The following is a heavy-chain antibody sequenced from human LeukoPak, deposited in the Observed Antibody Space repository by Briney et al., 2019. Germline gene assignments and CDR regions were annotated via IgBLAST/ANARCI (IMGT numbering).Heavy chain of an antibody. J-gene: IGHJ4*02. D-gene: IGHD2-8*01. CDR3: VRGRNGFDN. V-gene: IGHV3-72*01. Sequence: GGSLRLSCAPSGFIFSDYYMDWVRQAAGKGLEWDGRSRNKANGYTTEYGTAVKGRFSVSRDESKNSFYLQMNSLKPEDTAIYYCVRGRNGFDNWGPGILVTVSS. CDR2: SRNKANGYTT. CDR1: GFIFSDYY.